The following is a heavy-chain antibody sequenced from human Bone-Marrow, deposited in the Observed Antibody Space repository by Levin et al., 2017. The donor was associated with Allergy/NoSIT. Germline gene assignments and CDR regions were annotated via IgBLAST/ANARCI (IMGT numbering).Heavy chain of an antibody. J-gene: IGHJ4*02. Sequence: LSLTCAASGFTFSDHYMDWVRQAPGKGLEWVGHSRTKANRYTTEYAASVKGRFTISRDESKNSLYLQMNSLKTADTAVYYCGRGPNYSHRRGELDYWGQGTLVTVSS. V-gene: IGHV3-72*01. CDR3: GRGPNYSHRRGELDY. CDR1: GFTFSDHY. CDR2: SRTKANRYTT. D-gene: IGHD3-22*01.